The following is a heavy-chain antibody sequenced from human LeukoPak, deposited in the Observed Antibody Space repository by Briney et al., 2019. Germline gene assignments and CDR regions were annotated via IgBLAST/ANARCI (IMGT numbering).Heavy chain of an antibody. CDR1: GGSFSGYY. D-gene: IGHD3-3*01. V-gene: IGHV4-34*01. J-gene: IGHJ4*02. CDR3: ARVSRYYDFWSGYYTRLDY. CDR2: INHSGST. Sequence: PSETLSLTCAVYGGSFSGYYWSWIRQPPGKGLEWIGEINHSGSTNYNPSLKSRVTISVDTSKNQFSLKLSSVTAADTAVYYCARVSRYYDFWSGYYTRLDYWGQGTLVTVSS.